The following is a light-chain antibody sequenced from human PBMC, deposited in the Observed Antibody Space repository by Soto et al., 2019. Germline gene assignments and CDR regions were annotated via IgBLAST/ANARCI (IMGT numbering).Light chain of an antibody. V-gene: IGKV3-15*01. Sequence: EILLTQSPATLSLSPGEGATLSCRASQSIYSKLAWYQQRRGQTPRLLIYDASSRATGIPARFSGSGFGTEFTLTISSLQSEDFAVYYCQQYDSWPPLTFGGGTKAEIK. CDR2: DAS. CDR3: QQYDSWPPLT. CDR1: QSIYSK. J-gene: IGKJ4*01.